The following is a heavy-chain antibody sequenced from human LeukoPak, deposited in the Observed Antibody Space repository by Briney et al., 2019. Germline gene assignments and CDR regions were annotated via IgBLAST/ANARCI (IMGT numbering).Heavy chain of an antibody. CDR3: ARDVTMDGYNGALDY. CDR1: GFTFSSYG. D-gene: IGHD5-24*01. J-gene: IGHJ4*02. CDR2: IWYDGSNK. Sequence: PGRSLRLSFAASGFTFSSYGMHWVRQAPGKGLEWVAGIWYDGSNKYYADSVKGRFTISRDNSKNTLYLQMNSLRAEDTAVYYCARDVTMDGYNGALDYWGQGALVTVSS. V-gene: IGHV3-33*01.